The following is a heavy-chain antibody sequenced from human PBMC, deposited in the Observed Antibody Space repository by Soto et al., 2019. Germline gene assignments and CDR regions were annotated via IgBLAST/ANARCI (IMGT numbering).Heavy chain of an antibody. CDR1: GGSINNYY. V-gene: IGHV4-59*01. D-gene: IGHD3-16*01. CDR3: ARGWGYFEF. Sequence: QVQLQESGPGLVKPSETLSLTCTVSGGSINNYYWTWVRQPPGKGLEWIGFIYYSGNTNYNPSLKGRVTMSVDTSKSHFSLELSSVTAADTAVYYCARGWGYFEFWGQGTLVTVSS. J-gene: IGHJ4*02. CDR2: IYYSGNT.